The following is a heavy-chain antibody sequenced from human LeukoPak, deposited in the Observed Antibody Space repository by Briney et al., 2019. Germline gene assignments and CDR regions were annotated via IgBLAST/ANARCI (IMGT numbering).Heavy chain of an antibody. CDR3: ARVQLELHWFDP. V-gene: IGHV1-18*01. J-gene: IGHJ5*02. D-gene: IGHD1-7*01. CDR2: ISAYNGNT. Sequence: ASVKVSCKASGYTFTSYGISWVRQAPGQGLEWMGWISAYNGNTNYAQKLQGRVAMTTDTSTSTAYMELRSLRSDDTAVYYCARVQLELHWFDPWGQGTLVTVSS. CDR1: GYTFTSYG.